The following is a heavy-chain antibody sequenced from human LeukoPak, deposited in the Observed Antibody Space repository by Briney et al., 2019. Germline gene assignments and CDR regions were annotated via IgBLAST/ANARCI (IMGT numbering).Heavy chain of an antibody. Sequence: PGGSLRLSCAASGFTFSSYAMSSVRQAPGKGLEWVSGISGSGGYTYYADSVKGRVTISRDNSKNTLYLQMNSLRAEDTAVYYCARDRRETMITFGGVMTAGWFDPWGQGTLVTVSS. D-gene: IGHD3-16*01. CDR2: ISGSGGYT. CDR3: ARDRRETMITFGGVMTAGWFDP. V-gene: IGHV3-23*01. CDR1: GFTFSSYA. J-gene: IGHJ5*02.